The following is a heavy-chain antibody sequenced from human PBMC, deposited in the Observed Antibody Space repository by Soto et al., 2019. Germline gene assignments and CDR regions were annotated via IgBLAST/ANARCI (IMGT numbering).Heavy chain of an antibody. D-gene: IGHD2-15*01. CDR3: AGDEAFCSEGRCPSGVDYLDF. V-gene: IGHV3-33*01. J-gene: IGHJ4*02. CDR2: IWYDASNE. CDR1: GFTFSHYA. Sequence: GGSLRLSCAASGFTFSHYAMHWVRQAPGKGLEWVAVIWYDASNEYYADSVKGRFTISRDNSKNTLYLQMNSLRAEDTGVYYCAGDEAFCSEGRCPSGVDYLDFWGQGTLVTVSS.